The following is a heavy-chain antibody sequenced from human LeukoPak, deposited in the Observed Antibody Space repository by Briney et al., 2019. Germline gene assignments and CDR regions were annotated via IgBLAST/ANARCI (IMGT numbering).Heavy chain of an antibody. V-gene: IGHV3-74*01. D-gene: IGHD6-25*01. CDR2: INTDGSTT. CDR3: ARGSPAAV. Sequence: PGGSLRLSCAGSGFTLSNYAMSWVRQAPGKGLVWVSRINTDGSTTNYADSVKGRFTISRDNAENTLYLQMNSLRAEDTAVYYCARGSPAAVWGQGALVTVSS. CDR1: GFTLSNYA. J-gene: IGHJ4*02.